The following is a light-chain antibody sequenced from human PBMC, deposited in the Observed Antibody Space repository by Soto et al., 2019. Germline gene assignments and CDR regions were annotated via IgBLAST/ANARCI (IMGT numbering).Light chain of an antibody. CDR2: EIT. V-gene: IGLV2-11*01. Sequence: QSALTQPRSVSGSPGQSVTISCTGSTSDVGGYNYVSWYQQHPGKAPKLMIYEITKRPSGVPDRFSGSGSGITASLTISGLQAEDEADYYCCSYAGAYTYVVFGGGTKVTVL. J-gene: IGLJ2*01. CDR3: CSYAGAYTYVV. CDR1: TSDVGGYNY.